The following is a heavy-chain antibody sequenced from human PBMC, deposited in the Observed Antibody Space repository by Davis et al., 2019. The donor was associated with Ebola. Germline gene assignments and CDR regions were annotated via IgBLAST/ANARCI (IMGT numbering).Heavy chain of an antibody. CDR3: ARLNDDIFTAYPWYFDY. V-gene: IGHV5-51*01. J-gene: IGHJ4*02. Sequence: GESLKISCKGSGCSFTSYWIGWVRQMPGKGLEWMGIIYPGDSDTRYSPSFQGQVTISADKSISTAYLQWSSLKASDTAMYYCARLNDDIFTAYPWYFDYWGQGALVTVSS. CDR2: IYPGDSDT. D-gene: IGHD3-9*01. CDR1: GCSFTSYW.